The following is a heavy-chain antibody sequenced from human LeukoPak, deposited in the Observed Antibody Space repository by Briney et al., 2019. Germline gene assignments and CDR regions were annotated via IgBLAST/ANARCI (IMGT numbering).Heavy chain of an antibody. CDR1: GYTFTSYY. J-gene: IGHJ6*03. V-gene: IGHV1-46*01. Sequence: ASVKVSCKASGYTFTSYYMHWVRQAPGKGLEWMGIINPNGGGTSYAQKFQGRVTMTRDTSTSTVYMELSSLRSEDTAVYYCAIDPSAYDLASSGYYYYYMAVGGKGTTVTVS. D-gene: IGHD3-3*01. CDR3: AIDPSAYDLASSGYYYYYMAV. CDR2: INPNGGGT.